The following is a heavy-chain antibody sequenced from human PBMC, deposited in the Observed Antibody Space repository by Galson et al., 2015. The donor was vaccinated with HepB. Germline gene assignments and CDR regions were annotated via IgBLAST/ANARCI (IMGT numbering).Heavy chain of an antibody. CDR3: AREGHGDNGDGEYYHGMDG. CDR2: IYYDGSNK. CDR1: GFTFSDHG. D-gene: IGHD4-17*01. V-gene: IGHV3-30*12. J-gene: IGHJ6*02. Sequence: SLRLSCAASGFTFSDHGMHRVRQAPGKGLEWLAVIYYDGSNKFYVDSVKGRFTISRDNSRNVWFLQMNSLRAEDTAMYFGAREGHGDNGDGEYYHGMDGWGQETPV.